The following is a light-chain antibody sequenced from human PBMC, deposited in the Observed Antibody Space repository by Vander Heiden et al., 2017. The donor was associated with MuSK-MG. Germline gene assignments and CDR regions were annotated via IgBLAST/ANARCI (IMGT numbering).Light chain of an antibody. CDR1: QSVSSS. CDR2: DAS. CDR3: QHRSNWPLT. J-gene: IGKJ4*01. V-gene: IGKV3-11*01. Sequence: EIVLTHSPATLALSPGERATLSCRASQSVSSSLAWYQQKPGQAPRLLIYDASIRATGLPARFSGSGSGTDFTLTISSLEPEDFAVYYCQHRSNWPLTFGGGTKVEIK.